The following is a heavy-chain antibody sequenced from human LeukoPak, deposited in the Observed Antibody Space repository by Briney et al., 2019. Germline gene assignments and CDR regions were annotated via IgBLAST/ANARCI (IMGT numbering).Heavy chain of an antibody. J-gene: IGHJ4*02. CDR1: GDSISSSSSY. D-gene: IGHD3-9*01. CDR2: IYYSGST. Sequence: SETLSLTCTVSGDSISSSSSYWGWIRQPPGKGLEWIGSIYYSGSTYYNPSLKSRVTISVDTSKNQFSLKLSSVTAADTAVYYCASNYRDYDILTGYPILFDYWGQGTLVTVSS. CDR3: ASNYRDYDILTGYPILFDY. V-gene: IGHV4-39*01.